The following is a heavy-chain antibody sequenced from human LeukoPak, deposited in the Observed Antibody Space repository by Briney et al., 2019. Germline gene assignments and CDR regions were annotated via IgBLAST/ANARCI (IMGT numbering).Heavy chain of an antibody. CDR3: ARALSGYDTIDY. CDR2: INSDGSST. CDR1: GFIFSDHW. Sequence: GGSLRLSCAASGFIFSDHWMTWVRQAPGKGLVWVSRINSDGSSTSYADSVKGRSTISRDNAKNTLYLQMNSLRAEDTAVYYCARALSGYDTIDYWGQGTLVTVSS. V-gene: IGHV3-74*01. D-gene: IGHD5-12*01. J-gene: IGHJ4*02.